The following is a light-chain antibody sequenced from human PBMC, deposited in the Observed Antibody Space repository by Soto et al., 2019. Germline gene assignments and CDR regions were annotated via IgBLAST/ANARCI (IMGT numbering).Light chain of an antibody. CDR1: SSDIGAGHG. CDR2: DNT. Sequence: QSVLTQSPSVSGAPGQRVTISCTGSSSDIGAGHGVHWYQQLPGTAPKLLIYDNTNRPSGVPDRFSGSKAGTSASLAITGXXAEDEADYXCHSYDSSQTAVVFGGGTKLTVL. J-gene: IGLJ3*02. V-gene: IGLV1-40*01. CDR3: HSYDSSQTAVV.